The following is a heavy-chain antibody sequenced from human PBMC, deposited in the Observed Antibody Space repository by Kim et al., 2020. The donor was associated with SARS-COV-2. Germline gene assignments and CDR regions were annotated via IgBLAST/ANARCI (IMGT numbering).Heavy chain of an antibody. CDR1: GGSFSGYY. CDR3: ARGPARFRAAMYSEYFQH. CDR2: INHSGST. V-gene: IGHV4-34*01. D-gene: IGHD2-2*01. Sequence: SETLSLTCAVYGGSFSGYYWSWIRQPPGKGLEWIGEINHSGSTNYNPSLKSRVTISVDTSKNQFSLKLSSVTAADTAVYYCARGPARFRAAMYSEYFQHWGQGTVVTVSS. J-gene: IGHJ1*01.